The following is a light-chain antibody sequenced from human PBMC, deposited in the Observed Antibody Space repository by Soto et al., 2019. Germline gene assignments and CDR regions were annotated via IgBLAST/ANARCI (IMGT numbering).Light chain of an antibody. CDR2: EVS. J-gene: IGLJ2*01. V-gene: IGLV2-14*01. CDR3: SSYTSSSTLVV. Sequence: QSALTQPASVSGSPGQSITISCTGTSSDVGGYNYVSWYQQHPGKAPKLMIYEVSNRPSGVSNRFSGSKSGNTASLTISGXXAEDEADYYCSSYTSSSTLVVFGGGT. CDR1: SSDVGGYNY.